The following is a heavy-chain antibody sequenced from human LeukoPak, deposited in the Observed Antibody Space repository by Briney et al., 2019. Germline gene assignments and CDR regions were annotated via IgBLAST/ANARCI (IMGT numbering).Heavy chain of an antibody. CDR3: ARARWVVGLPEIVVPAALGSWFDP. V-gene: IGHV1-2*02. Sequence: GASVKVSCKASGYTFTGYYMHWVRQAPGQGLEWMGWINPNSGGTNYAQKFQGRVTMTRDTSISTAYMELSRLRSDDTAVYYCARARWVVGLPEIVVPAALGSWFDPWGQGTLVTVSS. CDR1: GYTFTGYY. CDR2: INPNSGGT. J-gene: IGHJ5*02. D-gene: IGHD2-2*01.